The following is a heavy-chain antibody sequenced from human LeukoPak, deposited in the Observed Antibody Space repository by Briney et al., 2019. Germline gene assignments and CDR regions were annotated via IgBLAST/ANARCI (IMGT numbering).Heavy chain of an antibody. CDR3: ARVVYYDFWSGYFDY. D-gene: IGHD3-3*01. CDR1: GFTVSSNY. J-gene: IGHJ4*02. V-gene: IGHV3-66*02. Sequence: PGGSLRLSCAASGFTVSSNYMSWVSQAPGKGLGWVSVIYSDGSTYSADSVKGRFTISRDNSKNTLYLQMNSLRAEDTAVYYCARVVYYDFWSGYFDYWGQGTLVTVSS. CDR2: IYSDGST.